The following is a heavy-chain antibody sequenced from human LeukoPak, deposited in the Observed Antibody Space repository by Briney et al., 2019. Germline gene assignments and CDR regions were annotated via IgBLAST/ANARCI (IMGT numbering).Heavy chain of an antibody. Sequence: SETLSLTCTVSGGYISSSSYYWGWIRQPPGKGLEWIGSIYYSGSTFYNPSLKSRVTISLDTSKNQFSLKLSSVTAADTAVYYCARARFRYYYDSSGLGPFDYWGQGTLVTVSS. CDR1: GGYISSSSYY. D-gene: IGHD3-22*01. V-gene: IGHV4-39*07. J-gene: IGHJ4*02. CDR2: IYYSGST. CDR3: ARARFRYYYDSSGLGPFDY.